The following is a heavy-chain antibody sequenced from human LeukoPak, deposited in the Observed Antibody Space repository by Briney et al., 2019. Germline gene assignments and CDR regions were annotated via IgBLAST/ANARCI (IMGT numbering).Heavy chain of an antibody. J-gene: IGHJ4*02. CDR3: AKDGISSGWYFYFDY. V-gene: IGHV3-21*04. CDR2: ISSNSEHI. Sequence: GGSLTLSCAASGFTFSAFSMNWVRQAPGKGLEWVSSISSNSEHILYPDSVKGRFTISRDNSKNTLYLQMNSLRAEDTAVYYCAKDGISSGWYFYFDYWGQGTLVTVSS. D-gene: IGHD6-19*01. CDR1: GFTFSAFS.